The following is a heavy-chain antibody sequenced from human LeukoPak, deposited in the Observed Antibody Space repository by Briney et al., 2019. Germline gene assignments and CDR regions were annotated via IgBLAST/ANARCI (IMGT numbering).Heavy chain of an antibody. V-gene: IGHV3-74*01. Sequence: PGGSLRLSCAASGFTFSSYWMHWVRQAPGKGLVWVSRINSDGSSTSYADSVKGRFTISRDNAKNSLYLQMNSLRAEDTAVYYCARDRTHIAAAMDVWGQGTTVTVSS. CDR1: GFTFSSYW. J-gene: IGHJ6*02. CDR2: INSDGSST. CDR3: ARDRTHIAAAMDV. D-gene: IGHD6-13*01.